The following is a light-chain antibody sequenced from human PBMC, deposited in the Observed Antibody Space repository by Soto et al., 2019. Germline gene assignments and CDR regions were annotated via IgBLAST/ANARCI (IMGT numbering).Light chain of an antibody. CDR2: AAS. CDR3: QQYNSYPWT. CDR1: ESVKSW. Sequence: DIHLTHSPSTLSASVGDRVTITCRASESVKSWLAWYQQKPGKAPKLLIYAASSLESGVPSRFSGSGSGTEFSLTISSLQPDDFASYYCQQYNSYPWTFGQGTKVDLK. V-gene: IGKV1-5*01. J-gene: IGKJ1*01.